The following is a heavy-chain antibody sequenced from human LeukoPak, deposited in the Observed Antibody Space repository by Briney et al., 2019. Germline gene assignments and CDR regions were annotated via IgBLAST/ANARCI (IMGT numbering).Heavy chain of an antibody. CDR1: GFTFSSYG. CDR3: AKEEWLDYYFDY. Sequence: GGSLRLSCAASGFTFSSYGMHWVRQAPGKGLEWVAFIRYDGSNTYYADSVKGRFTISRDNSKNTLYLQMNSLRAEDTAVYYCAKEEWLDYYFDYWGQGTLVTVSS. V-gene: IGHV3-30*02. J-gene: IGHJ4*02. D-gene: IGHD6-19*01. CDR2: IRYDGSNT.